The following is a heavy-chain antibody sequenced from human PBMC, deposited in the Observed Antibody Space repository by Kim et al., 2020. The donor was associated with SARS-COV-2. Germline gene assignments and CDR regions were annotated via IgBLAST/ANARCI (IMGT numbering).Heavy chain of an antibody. D-gene: IGHD6-6*01. J-gene: IGHJ4*02. CDR1: GFTFSSYG. V-gene: IGHV3-33*06. CDR2: IWYDGSNK. CDR3: AKDQFYSSSSVDY. Sequence: GGSLRLSCAASGFTFSSYGMHWVRQAPGKGLEWVAVIWYDGSNKYYADSVKGRFTISRDNSKNTLYLQMNSLRAEDTAVYYCAKDQFYSSSSVDYWGQGTLVTVSS.